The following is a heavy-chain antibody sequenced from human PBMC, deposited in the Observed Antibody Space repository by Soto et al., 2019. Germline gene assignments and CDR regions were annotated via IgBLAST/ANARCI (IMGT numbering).Heavy chain of an antibody. CDR3: AKSGITGTTLAFDI. CDR1: GDSVSINSAA. V-gene: IGHV6-1*01. CDR2: TYYRSKWYN. Sequence: PSQPLSLTCAISGDSVSINSAAWNWIRQSPSRGLEWLGRTYYRSKWYNDYAVSVKSRITINPDTSKNQFSLQLNSVTPEDTAVYFCAKSGITGTTLAFDIWGEGTMVTVSS. D-gene: IGHD1-7*01. J-gene: IGHJ3*02.